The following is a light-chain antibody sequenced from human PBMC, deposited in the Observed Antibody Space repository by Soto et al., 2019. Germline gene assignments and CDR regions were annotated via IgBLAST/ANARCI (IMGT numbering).Light chain of an antibody. J-gene: IGLJ3*02. CDR1: TSNIGKDYD. Sequence: QSVLTQPPSVSGAPGQGVTISCTGSTSNIGKDYDAHWYQQLTGAAPKLLIYSNFNRPSGVPDRISGSKSGSSASLVITGLRAEDEADYYCKSYDDSLSGWVFGGGTKLTVL. CDR2: SNF. CDR3: KSYDDSLSGWV. V-gene: IGLV1-40*01.